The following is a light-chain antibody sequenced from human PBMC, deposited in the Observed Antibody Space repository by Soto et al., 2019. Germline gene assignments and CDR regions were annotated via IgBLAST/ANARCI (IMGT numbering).Light chain of an antibody. Sequence: QSVLTQPRSVSGSPGQSVTISCTGTTSDVGSYNYVSWYRQHPGEAPKLMIYDVNKRPSGVPDRSSGSKSGNTASLTISGLQTEDEADYYCCSYAGSYTVVFGGGTKVTVL. CDR2: DVN. CDR1: TSDVGSYNY. V-gene: IGLV2-11*01. J-gene: IGLJ3*02. CDR3: CSYAGSYTVV.